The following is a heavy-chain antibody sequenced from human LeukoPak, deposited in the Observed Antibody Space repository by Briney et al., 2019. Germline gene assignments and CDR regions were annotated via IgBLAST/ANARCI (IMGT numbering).Heavy chain of an antibody. D-gene: IGHD6-19*01. CDR1: GYTFTGYY. CDR3: ARDFGAGIAVAGTYYYYYMDV. CDR2: INPNSGGT. Sequence: ASVKVSCKASGYTFTGYYMHWVRQAPGQGLEWMVWINPNSGGTNYAQKFQGRVTMTRDTSISTAYMELSRLRSDDTAVYYCARDFGAGIAVAGTYYYYYMDVWGKGTTVTVSS. J-gene: IGHJ6*03. V-gene: IGHV1-2*02.